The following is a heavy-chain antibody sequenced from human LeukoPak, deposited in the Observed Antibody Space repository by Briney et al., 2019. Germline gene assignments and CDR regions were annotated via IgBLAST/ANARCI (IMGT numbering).Heavy chain of an antibody. Sequence: ASVKASCKASGDTFTSYDTTWVGQGTGQGREWMGWMNPNSGNTGYGQKFQGRVTMPRDTSISTAYIELSRLRSDDTAVYSCAKIYDFWSGYSLDAFDIWGQVTMVTVSS. V-gene: IGHV1-8*01. CDR2: MNPNSGNT. CDR3: AKIYDFWSGYSLDAFDI. D-gene: IGHD3-3*01. J-gene: IGHJ3*02. CDR1: GDTFTSYD.